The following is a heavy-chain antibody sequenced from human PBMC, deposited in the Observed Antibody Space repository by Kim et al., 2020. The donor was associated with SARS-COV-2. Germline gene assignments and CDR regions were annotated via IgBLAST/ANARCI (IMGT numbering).Heavy chain of an antibody. Sequence: YADSVKGRFTISRDNAKNSLYLQMNSLRAEDTALYYCAKDPRLELDAFDIWGQGTMVTVSS. CDR3: AKDPRLELDAFDI. V-gene: IGHV3-9*01. J-gene: IGHJ3*02. D-gene: IGHD1-7*01.